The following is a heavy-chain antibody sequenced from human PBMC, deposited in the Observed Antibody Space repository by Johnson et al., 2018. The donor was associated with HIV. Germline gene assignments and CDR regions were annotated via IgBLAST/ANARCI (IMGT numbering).Heavy chain of an antibody. Sequence: QVQLVESGGGVVQPGRSLRLSCSASGFSFNDYAMHWVRQAPGKGLEWVAVIWYDGSNEYYADSVKGRFTISRDNSKNTLYLQMNSLRAEDTAVYYCARSPETGDRLWRAFDIWGHGTMVTVSS. J-gene: IGHJ3*02. CDR2: IWYDGSNE. CDR3: ARSPETGDRLWRAFDI. V-gene: IGHV3-33*08. D-gene: IGHD4-17*01. CDR1: GFSFNDYA.